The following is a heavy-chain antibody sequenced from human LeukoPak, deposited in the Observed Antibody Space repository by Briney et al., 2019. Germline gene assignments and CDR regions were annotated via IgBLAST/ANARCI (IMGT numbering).Heavy chain of an antibody. V-gene: IGHV3-30*18. J-gene: IGHJ4*02. Sequence: PGGSLRLSCAASGFTFSSYGMHWVRQAPGKGLEWVAVISYDGSNEYYADSVKGRFTISRDNSKNTLYLQMNSLRAEDTAVYYCAKDREYYYDSSGYYYWDFDYWGQGTLVTVSS. CDR2: ISYDGSNE. CDR3: AKDREYYYDSSGYYYWDFDY. D-gene: IGHD3-22*01. CDR1: GFTFSSYG.